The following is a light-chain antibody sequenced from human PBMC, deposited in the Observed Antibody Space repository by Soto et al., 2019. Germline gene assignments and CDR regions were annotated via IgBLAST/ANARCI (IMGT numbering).Light chain of an antibody. J-gene: IGKJ1*01. Sequence: EIVMTQSPATLSVSPGERATLSCRASQSVSSNLAWYQQKPGQAPTLLIYGASTRATGIPAKFSSSGSGTAFTHTISSLQSEDFAVYYGEQYNTWPRTFGQGTKVEIK. V-gene: IGKV3-15*01. CDR1: QSVSSN. CDR2: GAS. CDR3: EQYNTWPRT.